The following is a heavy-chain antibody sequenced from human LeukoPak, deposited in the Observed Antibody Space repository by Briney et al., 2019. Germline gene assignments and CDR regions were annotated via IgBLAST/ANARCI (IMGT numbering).Heavy chain of an antibody. D-gene: IGHD6-13*01. CDR1: GFTFSSYS. Sequence: GGPQRLSCAASGFTFSSYSMNWVRQAPGKGLAWVSSISSSSSYISYADSVKGRFTISRDNAKNSLYLQMNSLRAEDTAVYYCARENVAAGDYWGQGTLVTVSS. CDR2: ISSSSSYI. CDR3: ARENVAAGDY. V-gene: IGHV3-21*01. J-gene: IGHJ4*02.